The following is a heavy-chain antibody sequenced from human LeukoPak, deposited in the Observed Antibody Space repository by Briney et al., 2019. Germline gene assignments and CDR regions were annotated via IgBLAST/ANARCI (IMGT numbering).Heavy chain of an antibody. D-gene: IGHD1-26*01. CDR3: ARVNKIWEYFDY. CDR1: GGSMSTYY. J-gene: IGHJ4*02. Sequence: PSETLSLTCTVSGGSMSTYYWSWIRQPPGKGLELIGYMYDSGSTNYNPSLKSRVTISVDTSKNQFSLRLSSVTAADTAVYYCARVNKIWEYFDYWGRGTLVTASS. CDR2: MYDSGST. V-gene: IGHV4-59*01.